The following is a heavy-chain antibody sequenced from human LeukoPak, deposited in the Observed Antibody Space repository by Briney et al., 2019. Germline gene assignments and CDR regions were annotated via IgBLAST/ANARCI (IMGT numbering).Heavy chain of an antibody. D-gene: IGHD5-18*01. Sequence: KSSETLSLTCTVSGVSLSSFQWSWIRQSPVKGLEWIGNIHMTGRTDYNPSLKSRVTISMDTSKSQFSLLLTSVSAADTAIYFCATSYEAKVAPFDLLGQGILVTVSS. CDR1: GVSLSSFQ. CDR3: ATSYEAKVAPFDL. CDR2: IHMTGRT. J-gene: IGHJ4*02. V-gene: IGHV4-4*09.